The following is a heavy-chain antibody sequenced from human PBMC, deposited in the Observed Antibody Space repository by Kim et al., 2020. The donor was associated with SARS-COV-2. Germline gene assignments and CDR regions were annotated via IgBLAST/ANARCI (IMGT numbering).Heavy chain of an antibody. CDR3: ARGMSDIVVVPAAIHTFDY. V-gene: IGHV4-34*01. CDR1: GGSFSGYY. J-gene: IGHJ4*02. Sequence: SETLSLTCAVYGGSFSGYYWSWIRQPPGKGLEWIGEINHSGSTNYNPSLKSRVTISVDTSKNQFSLKLSSVTAADTAVYYCARGMSDIVVVPAAIHTFDYWGQGTLVTVSS. CDR2: INHSGST. D-gene: IGHD2-2*01.